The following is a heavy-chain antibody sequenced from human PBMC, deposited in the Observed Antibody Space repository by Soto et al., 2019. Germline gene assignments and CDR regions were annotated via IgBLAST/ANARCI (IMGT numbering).Heavy chain of an antibody. D-gene: IGHD2-15*01. CDR3: ARDQVDVVVAATLEEFAGWFDP. Sequence: QVQLQESGPGLVKPSQTLSLTCTVSGGSISSGGYYWSWIRQHPGKGLEWIGYIYYSGSTYYNPSLKSRVTISVDTSKNQFSLKLSSVTAADTAVYYCARDQVDVVVAATLEEFAGWFDPWGQGTLVTVSS. J-gene: IGHJ5*02. CDR2: IYYSGST. V-gene: IGHV4-31*03. CDR1: GGSISSGGYY.